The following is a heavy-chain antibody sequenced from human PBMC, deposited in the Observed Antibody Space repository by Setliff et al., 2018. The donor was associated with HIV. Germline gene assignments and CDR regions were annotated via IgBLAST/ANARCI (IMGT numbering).Heavy chain of an antibody. V-gene: IGHV1-18*01. Sequence: ASVKVSCKTSGYAFNNYGVTWVRQAPGQGLEWMTWISAYNGYIYYAPKFLGRVTMSTDTATNTAYMEVRSLTSDGTAVYYCARTQYGNTSPFNYWGQGTLVTVSS. CDR2: ISAYNGYI. D-gene: IGHD2-2*01. CDR3: ARTQYGNTSPFNY. CDR1: GYAFNNYG. J-gene: IGHJ4*02.